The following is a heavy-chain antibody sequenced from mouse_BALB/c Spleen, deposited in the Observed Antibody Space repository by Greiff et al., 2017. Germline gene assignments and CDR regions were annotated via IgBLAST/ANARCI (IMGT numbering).Heavy chain of an antibody. J-gene: IGHJ3*01. D-gene: IGHD1-1*02. CDR1: GFTFSSYA. CDR3: ARDGSAMDY. V-gene: IGHV5-9-4*01. CDR2: ISSGGSYT. Sequence: EVQRVESGGGLVKPGGSLKLSCAASGFTFSSYAMSWVRQSPEKRLEWVAEISSGGSYTYYPDTVTGRFTISRDNAKNTLYLEMSSLRSEDTAMYYCARDGSAMDYWGQGTLVTVSA.